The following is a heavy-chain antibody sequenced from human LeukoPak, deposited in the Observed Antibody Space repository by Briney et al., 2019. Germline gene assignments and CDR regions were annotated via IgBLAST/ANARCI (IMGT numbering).Heavy chain of an antibody. Sequence: SETLSLTCTVSGYSISSGYYWGWIRQPPGKGLEWIGSFYHSGSTYNPSLKSRGTISGDTSKNQFSLKLSSVTAADTAVYFCARGPYSYDSSGAFDIWGQGTMVTVSS. CDR2: FYHSGST. J-gene: IGHJ3*02. CDR1: GYSISSGYY. V-gene: IGHV4-38-2*02. CDR3: ARGPYSYDSSGAFDI. D-gene: IGHD3-22*01.